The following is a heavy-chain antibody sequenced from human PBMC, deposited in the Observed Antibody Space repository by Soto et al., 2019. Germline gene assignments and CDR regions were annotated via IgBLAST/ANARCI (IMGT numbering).Heavy chain of an antibody. V-gene: IGHV4-30-4*01. Sequence: PSETLSLTCTVSGGSISSGDYYWSWIRQPPGKGLEWIGYIYYSGSTYYNPSLKSRVTISVDTSKNQFSLKLSSVTAADTAVYYCARAGEAAAGGYYYYGMDVWGQGNTVTVSS. J-gene: IGHJ6*02. D-gene: IGHD6-13*01. CDR2: IYYSGST. CDR3: ARAGEAAAGGYYYYGMDV. CDR1: GGSISSGDYY.